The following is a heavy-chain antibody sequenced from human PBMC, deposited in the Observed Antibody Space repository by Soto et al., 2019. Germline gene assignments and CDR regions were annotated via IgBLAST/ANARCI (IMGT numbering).Heavy chain of an antibody. CDR3: ARKGYCSSTSCYDPGL. J-gene: IGHJ4*02. CDR2: IIPILGIA. CDR1: GGTFSSYT. V-gene: IGHV1-69*02. Sequence: QVQLVQSGAEVKKPGSSVKVSCKASGGTFSSYTISWVRQAPGQGLEWMGRIIPILGIANYAQKFQGRVTITADKSTRTAYMELSSLRSEDTAVYYCARKGYCSSTSCYDPGLWGQGTLVTVSS. D-gene: IGHD2-2*01.